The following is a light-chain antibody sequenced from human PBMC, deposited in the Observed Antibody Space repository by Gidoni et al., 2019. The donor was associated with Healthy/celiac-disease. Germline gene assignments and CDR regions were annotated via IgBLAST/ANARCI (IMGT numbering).Light chain of an antibody. J-gene: IGKJ2*01. V-gene: IGKV3-15*01. CDR2: GAS. CDR3: PQYNNWPPVT. CDR1: QSVSSN. Sequence: EIEMTQSPATLSVSPGERAALSCRASQSVSSNLAWYQQKPGQAPRLLLYGASTRATGLPARFSGSGSGTEFTLTISSLQSEDFAVYYCPQYNNWPPVTFGQGTKLEIK.